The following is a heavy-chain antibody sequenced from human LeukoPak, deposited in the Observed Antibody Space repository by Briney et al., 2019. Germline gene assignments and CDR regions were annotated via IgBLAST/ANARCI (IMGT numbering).Heavy chain of an antibody. Sequence: PSETLSLTCTVSGGSIGSYYWSWIRQPPRKGLEWIGYIYYTGSTDYNPSLKSRATISVDTSKNQFSLKLSSVTAADTAVYYCARSFSGRGDAFDIWGQGTMVTVSS. D-gene: IGHD6-19*01. CDR3: ARSFSGRGDAFDI. CDR1: GGSIGSYY. CDR2: IYYTGST. V-gene: IGHV4-59*01. J-gene: IGHJ3*02.